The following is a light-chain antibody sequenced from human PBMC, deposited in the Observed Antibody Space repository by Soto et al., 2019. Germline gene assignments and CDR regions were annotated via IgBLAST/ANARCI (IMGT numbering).Light chain of an antibody. V-gene: IGKV3-15*01. J-gene: IGKJ5*01. Sequence: EIVMTQSPVTLSVSPEERATLSCRASQSVSSNLAWYQQKPGQAPRLLIYGASTRATGIPARFSGSGSGTEFTLTISSLQSEDFAVYYCQQYNNWPSITFGQGTRLE. CDR1: QSVSSN. CDR2: GAS. CDR3: QQYNNWPSIT.